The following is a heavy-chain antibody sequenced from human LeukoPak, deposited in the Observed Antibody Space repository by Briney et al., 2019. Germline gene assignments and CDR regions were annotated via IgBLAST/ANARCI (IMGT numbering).Heavy chain of an antibody. V-gene: IGHV1-46*01. CDR3: AREGSYRNYFDY. CDR1: GGTFSSYA. D-gene: IGHD1-26*01. Sequence: ASVKVSCKASGGTFSSYAISWVRQAPGQGLEWMGIINPSGGSTSYAQKFQGRVTMTRDTSTSTVYMELSSLRSEDTAVYYCAREGSYRNYFDYWGQGTLVTVSS. CDR2: INPSGGST. J-gene: IGHJ4*02.